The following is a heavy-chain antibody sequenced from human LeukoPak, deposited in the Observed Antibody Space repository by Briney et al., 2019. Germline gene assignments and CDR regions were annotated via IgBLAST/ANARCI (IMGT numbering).Heavy chain of an antibody. V-gene: IGHV3-21*01. CDR1: GFTFSNYA. J-gene: IGHJ4*02. CDR2: IGSSGDNT. D-gene: IGHD3-3*01. CDR3: ARDQINYYDFWSGYYPTIDY. Sequence: GGSLRLSCATSGFTFSNYAMSWVRQAPGKGLEWVSAIGSSGDNTYYADSVKGRFTISRDNAKNSLYLQMNSLRAEDTAVYYCARDQINYYDFWSGYYPTIDYWGQGTLVTVSS.